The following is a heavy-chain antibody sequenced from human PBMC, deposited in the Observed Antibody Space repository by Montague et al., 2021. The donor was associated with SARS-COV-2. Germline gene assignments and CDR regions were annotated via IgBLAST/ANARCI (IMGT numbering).Heavy chain of an antibody. CDR1: GFSLSTSAVG. CDR2: IYWNDDK. J-gene: IGHJ1*01. Sequence: PALVKPTQTLTLTCSFSGFSLSTSAVGVGWIRQPPGKALEWLALIYWNDDKCYDPSLNSRLTITKDTSKNQVVLTMTNMDPVDTATYYCAHRIHNLNGFQXWGQGTLVTVSA. CDR3: AHRIHNLNGFQX. D-gene: IGHD2-8*01. V-gene: IGHV2-5*01.